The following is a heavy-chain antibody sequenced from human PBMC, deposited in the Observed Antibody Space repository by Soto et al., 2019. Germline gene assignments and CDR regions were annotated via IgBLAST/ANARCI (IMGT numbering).Heavy chain of an antibody. J-gene: IGHJ3*02. CDR1: GYTFTSYD. CDR2: MNPNSGNT. Sequence: VASVKVSCKASGYTFTSYDINWVRQATGQGLEWMGWMNPNSGNTGYAQKFQGRVTMTRNTSISTAYMELSSLRSEDTAVYYCASFSGSYYDILTGYYIKKEDAFDIWGQGTMVTVSS. D-gene: IGHD3-9*01. CDR3: ASFSGSYYDILTGYYIKKEDAFDI. V-gene: IGHV1-8*01.